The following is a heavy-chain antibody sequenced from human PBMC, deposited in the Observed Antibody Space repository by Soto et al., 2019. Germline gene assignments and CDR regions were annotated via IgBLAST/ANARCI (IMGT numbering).Heavy chain of an antibody. CDR2: IIPIFGTA. V-gene: IGHV1-69*13. J-gene: IGHJ3*02. CDR1: GGTFSSYA. Sequence: SVKVSCKASGGTFSSYAISWVRQAPGQGLEWMGGIIPIFGTANYAQKFQGRVTITADESTSTAYMELSSLRSEDTAVYYCANYRYFDWSSPTVGAFDIWGQGTMVTVSS. CDR3: ANYRYFDWSSPTVGAFDI. D-gene: IGHD3-9*01.